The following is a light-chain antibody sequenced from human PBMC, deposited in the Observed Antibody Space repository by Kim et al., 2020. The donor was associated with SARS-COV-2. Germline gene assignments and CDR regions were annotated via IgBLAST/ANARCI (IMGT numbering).Light chain of an antibody. CDR2: YDS. J-gene: IGLJ3*02. Sequence: APRKTARITCGGNNVGSKSVHWYQQRPGQAPVLVIYYDSDRPSGIPERFSGSNSGNTATLTISRVEAGDEADYYCQVWDSSSDPWVFGGGTQLTVL. CDR1: NVGSKS. CDR3: QVWDSSSDPWV. V-gene: IGLV3-21*04.